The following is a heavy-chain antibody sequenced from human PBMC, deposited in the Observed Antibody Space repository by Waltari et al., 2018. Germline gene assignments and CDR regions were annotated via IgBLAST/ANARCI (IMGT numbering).Heavy chain of an antibody. V-gene: IGHV3-74*01. CDR2: IETSGRRT. CDR3: ARDLGGSGSD. J-gene: IGHJ4*02. CDR1: GFTFSTYW. Sequence: EVQLVESGGGLIQPGGSLRLSCAASGFTFSTYWMHWVRQVQGKGLVWGPSIETSGRRTDHADSGKGRFTISRDNAKNTLYLQMNSLRVEDTALYYGARDLGGSGSDWGQGTLVTVSS. D-gene: IGHD1-26*01.